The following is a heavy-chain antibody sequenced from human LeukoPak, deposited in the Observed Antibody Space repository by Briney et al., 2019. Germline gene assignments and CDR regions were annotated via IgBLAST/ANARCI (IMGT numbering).Heavy chain of an antibody. D-gene: IGHD4-17*01. CDR1: GFTFSAFG. Sequence: GRSLRLSCAASGFTFSAFGMNWVRQAPGKGLEWVSYISSSGSTIYYADSVKGRFTISRDNDKNSLYLQMNSLRAEDTAVYYCAREDGDYFDYWGQGTLVTVSS. V-gene: IGHV3-48*04. J-gene: IGHJ4*02. CDR3: AREDGDYFDY. CDR2: ISSSGSTI.